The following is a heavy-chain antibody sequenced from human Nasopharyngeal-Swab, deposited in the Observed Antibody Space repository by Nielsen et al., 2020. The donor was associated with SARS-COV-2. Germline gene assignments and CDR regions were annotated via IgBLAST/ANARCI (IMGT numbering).Heavy chain of an antibody. D-gene: IGHD3-22*01. J-gene: IGHJ4*02. CDR3: ARLYRVVYDSSGYPDY. V-gene: IGHV4-39*01. Sequence: RQAPGKGLEWIGSIYYSGSTYYNPSLKSRVTISVDTSKNQFSLKLSSVTAADTAVYYCARLYRVVYDSSGYPDYWGQGTLVTSPQ. CDR2: IYYSGST.